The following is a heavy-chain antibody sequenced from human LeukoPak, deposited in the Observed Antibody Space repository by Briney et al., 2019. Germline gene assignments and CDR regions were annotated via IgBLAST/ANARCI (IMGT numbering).Heavy chain of an antibody. Sequence: GGSLRLSCATSGFTFSSYGMHWVRQAPGKGLEWVAVISYDGSNKYYADSVKGRFTISRDNSKNTLYLQMNSLRAEDTAVYYCAKDVVAVAGDFDYWGQGTLVTVSS. CDR3: AKDVVAVAGDFDY. CDR2: ISYDGSNK. V-gene: IGHV3-30*18. J-gene: IGHJ4*02. D-gene: IGHD6-19*01. CDR1: GFTFSSYG.